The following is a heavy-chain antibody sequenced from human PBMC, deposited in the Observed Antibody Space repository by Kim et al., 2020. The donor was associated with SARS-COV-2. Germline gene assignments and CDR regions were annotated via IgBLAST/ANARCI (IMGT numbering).Heavy chain of an antibody. Sequence: GGSLRLSCSASGFTFSSYAMHWVRQAPGKGLEYVSAISSNGGSTYYADSVKGRFTISRDNSKNTLYLQMSSLRAEDTAVYYCVKGRGRGGTNQPFDYWGQGTLVTVSS. CDR1: GFTFSSYA. CDR2: ISSNGGST. J-gene: IGHJ4*02. CDR3: VKGRGRGGTNQPFDY. V-gene: IGHV3-64D*06. D-gene: IGHD3-10*01.